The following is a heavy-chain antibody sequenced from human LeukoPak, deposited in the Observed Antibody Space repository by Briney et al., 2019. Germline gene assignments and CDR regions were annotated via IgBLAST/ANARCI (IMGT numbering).Heavy chain of an antibody. Sequence: SETLSLTCTVSGGSISSGDYYWSWICQPPGKGLEWIGYIYYSGSTYYNPSLKSRVTISVDTSKNQFSLKLSSVTAADTAVYYCARGDYDYVFDYWGQGTLVTVSS. J-gene: IGHJ4*02. CDR1: GGSISSGDYY. CDR3: ARGDYDYVFDY. V-gene: IGHV4-30-4*01. D-gene: IGHD3-16*01. CDR2: IYYSGST.